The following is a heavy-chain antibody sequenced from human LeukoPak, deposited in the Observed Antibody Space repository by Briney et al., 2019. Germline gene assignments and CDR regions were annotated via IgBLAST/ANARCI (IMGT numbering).Heavy chain of an antibody. V-gene: IGHV1-69*13. CDR2: TIPIFGTA. J-gene: IGHJ5*02. D-gene: IGHD5-12*01. Sequence: SVKVSGKASGATFGSYPTGWVEQPPEQGLDWMGGTIPIFGTASYAQKFQGRVTITADESTSTAYMELSSLGSEDTAVYYCARATEGEFMQNNWFDPWGQGTLVTVSS. CDR1: GATFGSYP. CDR3: ARATEGEFMQNNWFDP.